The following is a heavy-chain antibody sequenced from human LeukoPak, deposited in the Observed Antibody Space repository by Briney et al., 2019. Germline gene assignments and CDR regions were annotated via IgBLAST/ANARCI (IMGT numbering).Heavy chain of an antibody. V-gene: IGHV1-69*05. CDR3: ARGGYSSGWADY. CDR2: IIPIFGTA. CDR1: GGTFSSYA. D-gene: IGHD6-25*01. Sequence: ASVKVSCKASGGTFSSYAISWVRQAPGQGLEWMGGIIPIFGTANYAQKFQGRVTITTDESTSTAYMELSSLRSEDTAVYYCARGGYSSGWADYWGQGTLVTVSS. J-gene: IGHJ4*02.